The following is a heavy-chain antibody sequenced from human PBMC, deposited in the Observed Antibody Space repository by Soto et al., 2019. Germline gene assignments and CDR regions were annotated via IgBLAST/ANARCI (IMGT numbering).Heavy chain of an antibody. J-gene: IGHJ4*02. D-gene: IGHD3-22*01. CDR2: IYYSGST. V-gene: IGHV4-30-4*01. CDR1: GGSISSGDYY. CDR3: ARADSTGYSYFDY. Sequence: SETLSLTCTVSGGSISSGDYYWSWIRQPPGTGLEWIGYIYYSGSTYYNPSLESRVTISVDTSKNQFSLRLSSVTAADTAVYYCARADSTGYSYFDYWGQGSLVTVSS.